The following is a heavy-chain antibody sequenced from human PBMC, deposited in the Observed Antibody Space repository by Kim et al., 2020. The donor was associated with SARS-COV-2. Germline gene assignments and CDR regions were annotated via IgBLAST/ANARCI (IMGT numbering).Heavy chain of an antibody. D-gene: IGHD5-12*01. Sequence: YYAASVKGRFTISRDNSKNRLYLQMNSLRAEDTAVYYCAKSRGYAYGMDVWGQGTTVTVSS. CDR3: AKSRGYAYGMDV. V-gene: IGHV3-23*01. J-gene: IGHJ6*02.